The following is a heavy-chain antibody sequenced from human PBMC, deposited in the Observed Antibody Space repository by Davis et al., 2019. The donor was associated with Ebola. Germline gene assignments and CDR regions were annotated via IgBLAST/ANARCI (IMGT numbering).Heavy chain of an antibody. D-gene: IGHD5-24*01. J-gene: IGHJ4*02. Sequence: GGSLRLSCVASEFTFRDYSMNWVRQAPGKGLEWVSSISSSSSYIYYADSVKGRFTISRDNAKNSLYLQMNSLRAEDTAVYYCARDGYKSTAVDYWGQGTLVTVSS. V-gene: IGHV3-21*01. CDR3: ARDGYKSTAVDY. CDR2: ISSSSSYI. CDR1: EFTFRDYS.